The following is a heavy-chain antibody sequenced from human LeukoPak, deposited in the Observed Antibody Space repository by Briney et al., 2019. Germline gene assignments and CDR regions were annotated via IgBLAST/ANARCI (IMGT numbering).Heavy chain of an antibody. CDR1: GGSISSGGYS. CDR2: IYHSGST. Sequence: PSQTLTLTCAVSGGSISSGGYSWSWIRQPPGKGLEWIGYIYHSGSTYYNPSLKSRVTISVDRSKNQFSLKLSSVTAADTAVYYCARVHISNWFDPWGQGTLVTVPS. J-gene: IGHJ5*02. V-gene: IGHV4-30-2*01. CDR3: ARVHISNWFDP. D-gene: IGHD2-21*01.